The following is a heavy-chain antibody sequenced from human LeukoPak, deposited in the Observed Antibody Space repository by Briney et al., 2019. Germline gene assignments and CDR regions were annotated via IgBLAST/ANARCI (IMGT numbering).Heavy chain of an antibody. V-gene: IGHV3-23*01. J-gene: IGHJ4*02. D-gene: IGHD3-3*01. CDR3: VRGSGYFH. CDR2: ISISGGAT. Sequence: GGTLRLSCAASGFTFSSYGFSWVRQAPRKGLEWVSGISISGGATFYADSVKGRFTISRDNSKNTLYLQINSLRAEDTAVYYCVRGSGYFHWGLGTLVTVSS. CDR1: GFTFSSYG.